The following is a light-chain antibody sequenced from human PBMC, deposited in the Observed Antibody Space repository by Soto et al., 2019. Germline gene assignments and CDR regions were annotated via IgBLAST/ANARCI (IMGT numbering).Light chain of an antibody. J-gene: IGKJ1*01. CDR3: QQSYSTPPRT. CDR2: AAS. CDR1: QSISSY. Sequence: DIQMTQSPSSRSASVGDRVTITCRASQSISSYLNWYQQKPGKAPKLLIYAASSLQSGVPSRFSGSGSGTDFTLTISSLQPEDFATYYCQQSYSTPPRTFGQGTKVEIK. V-gene: IGKV1-39*01.